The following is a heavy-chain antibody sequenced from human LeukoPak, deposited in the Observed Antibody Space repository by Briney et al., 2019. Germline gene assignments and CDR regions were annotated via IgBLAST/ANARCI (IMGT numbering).Heavy chain of an antibody. CDR3: ARNLMDTVMVTYYYYMDV. CDR2: IRYDGSNK. CDR1: GFTFSSYD. Sequence: GGSLRLSCAASGFTFSSYDMHWVRQAPGRGLEWVAFIRYDGSNKYYADSVKGRFTISRDNSKNTLYLQMNSLRTEDTAVYYCARNLMDTVMVTYYYYMDVWGKGTTVTISS. D-gene: IGHD5-18*01. V-gene: IGHV3-30*02. J-gene: IGHJ6*03.